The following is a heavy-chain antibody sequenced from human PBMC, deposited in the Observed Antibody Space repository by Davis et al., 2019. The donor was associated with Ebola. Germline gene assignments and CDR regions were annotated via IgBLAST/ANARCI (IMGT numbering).Heavy chain of an antibody. Sequence: MPSETLSLTCTVSGGSINSGGYYWSWIRQFPGKGLEWIGYVYYSGTTYYKPSLKGRLTMSVDTSQNQFSLKLNPVTAADTAVYYCARGDFDFRNDQGGWFDPWGQGTLVTVSS. D-gene: IGHD3-3*01. J-gene: IGHJ5*02. CDR3: ARGDFDFRNDQGGWFDP. V-gene: IGHV4-31*03. CDR2: VYYSGTT. CDR1: GGSINSGGYY.